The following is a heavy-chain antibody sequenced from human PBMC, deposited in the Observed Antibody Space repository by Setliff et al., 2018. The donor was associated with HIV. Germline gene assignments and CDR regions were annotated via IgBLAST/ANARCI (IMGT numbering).Heavy chain of an antibody. Sequence: SETLSLTCTVSGGSISSSSYYWGWIRQPPGKRLEWIGSNYYSGSTYYNTSLKSRVTISVDTSKNQFSLKLSSVTAADTAVYYCASPASGGSSGQYHYWGQGTLVTVSS. J-gene: IGHJ4*02. D-gene: IGHD6-19*01. CDR3: ASPASGGSSGQYHY. CDR1: GGSISSSSYY. CDR2: NYYSGST. V-gene: IGHV4-39*01.